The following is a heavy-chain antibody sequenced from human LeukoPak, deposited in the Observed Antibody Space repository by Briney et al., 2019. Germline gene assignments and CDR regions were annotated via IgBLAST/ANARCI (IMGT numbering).Heavy chain of an antibody. Sequence: SETLSLTRAVYGGSFSGYYWSWIRQPPGKGLEWIGEINHSGSTNYNPSLKSRVTISVDTSKNQFSLKLSSVTAADTAVYYCARALNSSGWYDYWGQGTLVTVSS. CDR1: GGSFSGYY. CDR3: ARALNSSGWYDY. CDR2: INHSGST. V-gene: IGHV4-34*01. D-gene: IGHD6-19*01. J-gene: IGHJ4*02.